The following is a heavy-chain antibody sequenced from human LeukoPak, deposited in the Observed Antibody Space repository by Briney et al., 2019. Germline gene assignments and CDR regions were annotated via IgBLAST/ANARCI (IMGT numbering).Heavy chain of an antibody. D-gene: IGHD3-9*01. J-gene: IGHJ6*02. CDR2: IYYSGST. CDR3: ARGILPPPTGPRCVGMCRSYYHGLDV. Sequence: SETLSLTCTVSGGSVTSGNYYWSWIRQPPGKGLEWIEYIYYSGSTNYNLSLKSRVTISADAYKNQFSLRLRSVTAADTAVYSCARGILPPPTGPRCVGMCRSYYHGLDVWGQGTTVTVSS. CDR1: GGSVTSGNYY. V-gene: IGHV4-61*01.